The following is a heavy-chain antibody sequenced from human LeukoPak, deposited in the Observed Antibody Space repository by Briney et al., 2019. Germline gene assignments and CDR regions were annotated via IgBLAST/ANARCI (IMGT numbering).Heavy chain of an antibody. D-gene: IGHD1-26*01. V-gene: IGHV4-61*02. CDR1: GGSISSSSYY. CDR3: ARGHAGATRHYMDV. Sequence: SETLSLTCTVSGGSISSSSYYWSWIRQPAGKGLEWIGRIYTSGSTNYNPSLKSRVTISVDTSKNQFSLKLSSVTAADTAVYYCARGHAGATRHYMDVWGKGTTVTVSS. CDR2: IYTSGST. J-gene: IGHJ6*03.